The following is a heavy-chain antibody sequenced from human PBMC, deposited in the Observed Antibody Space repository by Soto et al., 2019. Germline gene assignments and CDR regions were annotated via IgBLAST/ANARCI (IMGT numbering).Heavy chain of an antibody. CDR2: IKQDGSEK. Sequence: EVQLVESGGGLVQPGGSLRLSCAASGFTFSSYWMSWVRQAPGKGLEWVANIKQDGSEKYYVDSVKGRFTISRDNTKNSLYLQMNSLRVEDTAVYYCAREGRGNWNKGYWGQGTLVTVSS. J-gene: IGHJ4*02. CDR3: AREGRGNWNKGY. CDR1: GFTFSSYW. V-gene: IGHV3-7*01. D-gene: IGHD1-1*01.